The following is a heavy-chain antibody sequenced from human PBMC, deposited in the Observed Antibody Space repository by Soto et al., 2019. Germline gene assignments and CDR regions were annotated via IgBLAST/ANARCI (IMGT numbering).Heavy chain of an antibody. V-gene: IGHV3-30*18. CDR3: AKWNGGFDY. J-gene: IGHJ4*02. D-gene: IGHD3-16*01. Sequence: QVQLVESGGGVVQPGRSLRLSCAASGFTFSSYGMHCVRQAPGKGLEWVAVISYDGSYKYYADSVKGRFTISRDNSKNTLYLQMNSLRAEDTAVYYCAKWNGGFDYWGQGTLVTVSS. CDR2: ISYDGSYK. CDR1: GFTFSSYG.